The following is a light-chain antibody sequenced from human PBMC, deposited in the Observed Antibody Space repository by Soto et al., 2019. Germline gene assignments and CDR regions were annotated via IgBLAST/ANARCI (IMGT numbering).Light chain of an antibody. Sequence: DIQMTQSPSSLSASVGDRVTITCQASQDINKNLIWYQQKPGKAPKLLIYDASNLEAGVPSRFRGSGSGTDSTFTISRLKPEDIATYYCQQYENLPTFGQGTRLEIK. CDR1: QDINKN. J-gene: IGKJ5*01. V-gene: IGKV1-33*01. CDR2: DAS. CDR3: QQYENLPT.